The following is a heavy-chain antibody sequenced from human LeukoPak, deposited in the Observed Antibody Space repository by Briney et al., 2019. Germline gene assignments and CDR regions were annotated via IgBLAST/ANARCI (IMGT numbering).Heavy chain of an antibody. CDR3: ARDYGSGSVNWFDA. J-gene: IGHJ5*02. V-gene: IGHV5-51*01. CDR1: GYRFSSYW. CDR2: MYPGDSDT. D-gene: IGHD3-10*01. Sequence: RGESLKISCQGSGYRFSSYWIGWVRQMPGKGLEWMGSMYPGDSDTRYSPSFQGQVTMSVDKSITTAYLEWSGLKASDTAMYYCARDYGSGSVNWFDAWGPGTLVTVSS.